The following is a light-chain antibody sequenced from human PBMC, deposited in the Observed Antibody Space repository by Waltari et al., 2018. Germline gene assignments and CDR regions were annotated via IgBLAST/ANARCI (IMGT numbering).Light chain of an antibody. Sequence: QSALTQPASVSGSPGQSFTISCTGTASDVAFYNYVSWYQQHPGKAPKVIIYDVSERPSGVSNRFSGSKSGNTAYLTISGLQAEDEADYYCNSYTGSSSWVFGGGTKLTV. CDR3: NSYTGSSSWV. CDR2: DVS. CDR1: ASDVAFYNY. V-gene: IGLV2-14*03. J-gene: IGLJ3*02.